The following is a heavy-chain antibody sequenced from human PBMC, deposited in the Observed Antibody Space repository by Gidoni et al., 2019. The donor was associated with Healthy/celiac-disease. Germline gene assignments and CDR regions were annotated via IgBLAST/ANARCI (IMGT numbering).Heavy chain of an antibody. Sequence: EVQLVQSGAEVKKPGESLKISCKGSGYSFTSYWIGWVRQMPGKGLEWMGIIYPGDSDTRYSPSFQGQVTISADKSISTAYLQWSSLKASDTAMYYCASAYQCSSTSCYTFDYWGQGTLVTVSS. V-gene: IGHV5-51*01. J-gene: IGHJ4*02. CDR1: GYSFTSYW. CDR3: ASAYQCSSTSCYTFDY. D-gene: IGHD2-2*02. CDR2: IYPGDSDT.